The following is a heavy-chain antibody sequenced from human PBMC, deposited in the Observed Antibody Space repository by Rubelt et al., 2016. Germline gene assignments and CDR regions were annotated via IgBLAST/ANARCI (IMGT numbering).Heavy chain of an antibody. CDR1: GFSLNTDGVG. Sequence: QITLKESGPVSVKPTQTLTLTCTFSGFSLNTDGVGVGWVRQPPGKALEWLALVYWDGDKRYSPFLQSRITITKDTSRNQVVLTMANMDPVDTATYDCARLDFAARRVADYWGQGTLVTVSS. J-gene: IGHJ4*02. D-gene: IGHD3-3*01. CDR2: VYWDGDK. CDR3: ARLDFAARRVADY. V-gene: IGHV2-5*02.